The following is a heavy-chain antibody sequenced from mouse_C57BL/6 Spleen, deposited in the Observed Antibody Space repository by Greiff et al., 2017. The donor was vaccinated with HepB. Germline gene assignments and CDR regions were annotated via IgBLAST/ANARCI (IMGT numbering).Heavy chain of an antibody. CDR3: ARQDYDYDEDYAMDY. CDR2: ISSGGSYT. CDR1: GFTFSSYG. Sequence: VQLKESGGDLVKPGGSLKLSCAASGFTFSSYGMSWVRQTPDKRLEWVATISSGGSYTYYPDSVKGRFTISRDNAKNTLYLQMSSLKSEDTAMYYCARQDYDYDEDYAMDYWGQGTSVTVSS. V-gene: IGHV5-6*01. J-gene: IGHJ4*01. D-gene: IGHD2-4*01.